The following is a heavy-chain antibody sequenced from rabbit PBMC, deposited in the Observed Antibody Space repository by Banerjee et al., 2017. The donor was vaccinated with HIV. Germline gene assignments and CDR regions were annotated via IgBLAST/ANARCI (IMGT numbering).Heavy chain of an antibody. J-gene: IGHJ6*01. D-gene: IGHD4-2*01. CDR1: GFSFSSGYD. V-gene: IGHV1S45*01. CDR2: IYTGSGDT. Sequence: QEQLKESGGGLVQPGGSLTLTCTASGFSFSSGYDMCWVRQAPGKGLEWIGCIYTGSGDTYYASWAKGRFTISKTSSTTVTLQMTSLTVADTATYFCARDGYGGGIGVGFGDLWGPGTLVTVS. CDR3: ARDGYGGGIGVGFGDL.